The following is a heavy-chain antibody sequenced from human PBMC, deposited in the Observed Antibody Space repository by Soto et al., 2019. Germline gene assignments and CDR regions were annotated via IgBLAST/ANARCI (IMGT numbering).Heavy chain of an antibody. V-gene: IGHV3-48*02. CDR3: ARGADYDSSGIRLNWFDP. D-gene: IGHD3-22*01. Sequence: EVQLVESGGGLVQPGGSLRLSCAASGFTFSSYDMNWVRQAPGKGMEWVSYISSSSSTIYYADSVKGRFTISRDNAKNSLYLQMNSLRDEDTAVYYCARGADYDSSGIRLNWFDPWGHGTLVTVSS. CDR1: GFTFSSYD. J-gene: IGHJ5*02. CDR2: ISSSSSTI.